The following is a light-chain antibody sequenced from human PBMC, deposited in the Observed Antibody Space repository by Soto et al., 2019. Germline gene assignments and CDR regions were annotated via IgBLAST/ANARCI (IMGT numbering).Light chain of an antibody. CDR3: QAWDRGSAV. CDR2: QDN. CDR1: QLRNAF. J-gene: IGLJ2*01. V-gene: IGLV3-1*01. Sequence: ELTQPPSVSVSPGHTATVTCSGDQLRNAFVCWYQQKPGQFPVAVIFQDNRRPSGIPERFSGSHSGNTATLTISGTQAIDEADYYCQAWDRGSAVFGGGTQLTVL.